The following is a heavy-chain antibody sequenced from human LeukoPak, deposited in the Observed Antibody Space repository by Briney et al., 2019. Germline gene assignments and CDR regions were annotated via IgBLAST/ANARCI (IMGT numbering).Heavy chain of an antibody. CDR3: ARELNYFDY. J-gene: IGHJ4*02. Sequence: SQTLSLTCAISGDSFSSNSVAWNWLRQSPSRGLEWLGRTYYRSKWYNDYAVSVKSRITINPDTSKNQFSLQLNSVTPEDTAVYYCARELNYFDYWGQGTLVTVSS. CDR1: GDSFSSNSVA. CDR2: TYYRSKWYN. V-gene: IGHV6-1*01.